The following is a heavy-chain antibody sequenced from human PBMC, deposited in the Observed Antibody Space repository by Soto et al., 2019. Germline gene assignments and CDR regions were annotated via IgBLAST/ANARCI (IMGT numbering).Heavy chain of an antibody. CDR1: GFSLSRKEMS. Sequence: GSGPTLVNPKQTLILTCAFSGFSLSRKEMSVSWIRQPPGKALEFLALIDWEEEKIYSPSLRTRLTVSKDTSKSQVVLTLTNVDPVDTATYYCTRSTNWNYGYYFDYWGQGTLVTVS. V-gene: IGHV2-70*01. CDR3: TRSTNWNYGYYFDY. D-gene: IGHD1-7*01. CDR2: IDWEEEK. J-gene: IGHJ4*02.